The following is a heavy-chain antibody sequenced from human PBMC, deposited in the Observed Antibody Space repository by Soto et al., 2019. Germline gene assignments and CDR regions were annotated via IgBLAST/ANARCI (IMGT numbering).Heavy chain of an antibody. V-gene: IGHV3-21*01. Sequence: GGSLRLSCAASGFTFSSYSMNWVRQAPGKGLEWVSSISSSSSYIYYADSVKGRFTISRDNAKNSLYLQMNSLRAEDTAVYYWARDPFAVTTGYYYYYMDVWGKGTTVTVSS. J-gene: IGHJ6*03. D-gene: IGHD4-17*01. CDR3: ARDPFAVTTGYYYYYMDV. CDR1: GFTFSSYS. CDR2: ISSSSSYI.